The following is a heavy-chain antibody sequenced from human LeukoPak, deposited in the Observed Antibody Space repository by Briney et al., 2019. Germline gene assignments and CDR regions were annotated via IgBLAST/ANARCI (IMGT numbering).Heavy chain of an antibody. V-gene: IGHV3-9*01. CDR1: GFTFDDYA. CDR3: ARSRSGMDV. Sequence: PGRSLRLSCAASGFTFDDYAMHWVRQAPGKGLEWVSGISWNSGSIGYADSVKGRFTISRDNSKNTLYLQMNSLRAEDTAVYYCARSRSGMDVWGKGTTVTVSS. D-gene: IGHD5-24*01. CDR2: ISWNSGSI. J-gene: IGHJ6*04.